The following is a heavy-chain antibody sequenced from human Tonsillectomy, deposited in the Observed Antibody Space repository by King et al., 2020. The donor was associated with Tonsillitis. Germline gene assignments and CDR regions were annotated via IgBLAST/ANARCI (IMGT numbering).Heavy chain of an antibody. CDR2: ISGYNGNT. Sequence: QLVQSGAEVKKPGASVKVSCKASGYTFTNYGISWGRQAPGQGLEWMGWISGYNGNTNYAQKLQGRVTMTTDTYTSIVYMELRSLRYDDTAVYYCARDVGGELPFDYWGQGTLVTVSS. D-gene: IGHD1-26*01. J-gene: IGHJ4*02. CDR3: ARDVGGELPFDY. V-gene: IGHV1-18*01. CDR1: GYTFTNYG.